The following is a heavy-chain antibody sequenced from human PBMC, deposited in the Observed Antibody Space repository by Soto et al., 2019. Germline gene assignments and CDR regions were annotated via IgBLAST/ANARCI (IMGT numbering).Heavy chain of an antibody. Sequence: QVQLQQWGAGLLKPSETLSLTCAVYGGSFSGYYWSWIRQPPGKGREWIGEINHSGSTNYNPSLKSRVTISVDTSKNQFSLKLSSVTAADTAVYYCARTQQLVRSIDYWGQGTLVTVSS. CDR3: ARTQQLVRSIDY. V-gene: IGHV4-34*01. D-gene: IGHD6-13*01. CDR1: GGSFSGYY. J-gene: IGHJ4*02. CDR2: INHSGST.